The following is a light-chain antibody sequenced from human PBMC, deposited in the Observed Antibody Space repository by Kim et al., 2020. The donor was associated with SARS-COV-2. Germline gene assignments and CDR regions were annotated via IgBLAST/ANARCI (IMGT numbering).Light chain of an antibody. Sequence: PGQTATVTCAGNKLGDKYVSWYQPKPGQSPVMVIYQDTQRPSGIPERFSGSNSGNTATLTISGTQAMDEADYYCQAWDSSTHNYVFGAGTKVTVL. CDR1: KLGDKY. CDR3: QAWDSSTHNYV. J-gene: IGLJ1*01. V-gene: IGLV3-1*01. CDR2: QDT.